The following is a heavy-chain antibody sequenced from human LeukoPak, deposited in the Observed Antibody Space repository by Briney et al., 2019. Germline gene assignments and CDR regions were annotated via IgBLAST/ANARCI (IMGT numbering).Heavy chain of an antibody. J-gene: IGHJ4*02. V-gene: IGHV3-23*01. CDR2: IRGNSERT. D-gene: IGHD6-19*01. CDR3: AREQSGTRGWYTVDY. CDR1: GFTFSAYD. Sequence: GSLRLSCAASGFTFSAYDITWVRQAPGKGLEWVSAIRGNSERTYYADSVRGRFTISRDNSKDTVYLQISSLRVEDTAVYYCAREQSGTRGWYTVDYWGQGTLVAVSS.